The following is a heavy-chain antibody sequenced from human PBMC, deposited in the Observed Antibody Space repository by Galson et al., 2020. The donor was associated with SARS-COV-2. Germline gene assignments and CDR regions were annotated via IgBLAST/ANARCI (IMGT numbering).Heavy chain of an antibody. V-gene: IGHV4-59*01. D-gene: IGHD3-22*01. Sequence: ETSETLSLTCTVSGVSISSYYWNWIRQPPGKGLEWIGYSYYTGSTNYNPSLKGRVTISVDTSKNQFSLKLNSVSAADTAVYYCARGRRTTRRCYDISGLHQAWYFDPWGRGTLVTVSS. CDR3: ARGRRTTRRCYDISGLHQAWYFDP. J-gene: IGHJ2*01. CDR2: SYYTGST. CDR1: GVSISSYY.